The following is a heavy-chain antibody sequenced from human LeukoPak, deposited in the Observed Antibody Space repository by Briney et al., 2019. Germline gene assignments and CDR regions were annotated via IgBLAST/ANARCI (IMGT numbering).Heavy chain of an antibody. V-gene: IGHV3-7*05. Sequence: GGSLRLSCAASGFTFSSYWMSWVRQAPGKGLEWVANIKQDGGEKYYVDSVKGRFTISRDNAKNSLYLQMNSLRAEDTAVYYCASPLAHDFWSGYSDYWGQGTLVTVSS. CDR3: ASPLAHDFWSGYSDY. J-gene: IGHJ4*02. D-gene: IGHD3-3*01. CDR1: GFTFSSYW. CDR2: IKQDGGEK.